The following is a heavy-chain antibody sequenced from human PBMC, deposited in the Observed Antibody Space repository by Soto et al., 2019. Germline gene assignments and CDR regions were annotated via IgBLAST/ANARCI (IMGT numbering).Heavy chain of an antibody. D-gene: IGHD2-21*02. CDR2: IYYSGST. Sequence: SETLSLTCTVSGGSISSYYWSWIRQPPGKGLEWIGYIYYSGSTNYNPSLKSRVTISVDTSKNQFSLKLSSVTAADTAVYYCARGKGAYCGGDCYSVWFDPWGQGALVTVSS. V-gene: IGHV4-59*01. J-gene: IGHJ5*02. CDR3: ARGKGAYCGGDCYSVWFDP. CDR1: GGSISSYY.